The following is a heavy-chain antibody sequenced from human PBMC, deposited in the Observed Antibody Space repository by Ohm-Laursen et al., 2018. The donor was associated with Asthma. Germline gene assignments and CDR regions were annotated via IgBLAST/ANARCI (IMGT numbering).Heavy chain of an antibody. CDR3: VVSGWYSGIDY. D-gene: IGHD6-19*01. CDR2: IIPIFGTA. V-gene: IGHV1-69*13. Sequence: SVKVSCKASGGTFSSYAISWVRQAPGQGLEWMGGIIPIFGTANYAQKFQGRVTITADESTSTAYMELSSLRSEDTAVYFCVVSGWYSGIDYWGQGTLVTVSS. J-gene: IGHJ4*02. CDR1: GGTFSSYA.